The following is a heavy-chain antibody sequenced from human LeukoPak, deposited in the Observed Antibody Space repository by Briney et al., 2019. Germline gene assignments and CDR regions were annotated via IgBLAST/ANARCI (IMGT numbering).Heavy chain of an antibody. V-gene: IGHV4-59*12. CDR2: IYYTGTT. D-gene: IGHD4-11*01. CDR1: GDSTNTYF. Sequence: PSETLSLTCTMSGDSTNTYFWSWIRQPPGKGLEWIGYIYYTGTTNYNPSLKSRVTISVDTSKNQFSLKLSSVTAADTAVYYCARGTPNPTYSNYGYWGQGTLVTVSS. J-gene: IGHJ4*02. CDR3: ARGTPNPTYSNYGY.